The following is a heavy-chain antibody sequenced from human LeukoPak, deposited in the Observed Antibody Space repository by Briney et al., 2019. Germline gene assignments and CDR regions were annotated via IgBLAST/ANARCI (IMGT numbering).Heavy chain of an antibody. V-gene: IGHV3-23*01. CDR1: GFSFSSYA. Sequence: GGSLRLSCAASGFSFSSYAMSCVRQAPGKGLEWVSAISGSGGSTYYADSVKGRFTISRDNSKNTLYLQMNSLRAEDTAVYYCAKAREYDFWSGVSDYWGQGTLVTVSS. CDR3: AKAREYDFWSGVSDY. D-gene: IGHD3-3*01. CDR2: ISGSGGST. J-gene: IGHJ4*02.